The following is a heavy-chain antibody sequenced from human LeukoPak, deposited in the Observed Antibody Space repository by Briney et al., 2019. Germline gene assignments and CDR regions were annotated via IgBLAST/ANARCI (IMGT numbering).Heavy chain of an antibody. J-gene: IGHJ4*02. V-gene: IGHV3-74*01. CDR2: INSDGSST. Sequence: PGGSLRLSCAASGFTFSSYWMHWVRQAPGKGLVWVSRINSDGSSTSYADSVKGRFTISRDNAENSLYLQMNSLRAEDTAVYYCARDPSHSGSDYWGQGTLVTVSS. CDR3: ARDPSHSGSDY. D-gene: IGHD5-12*01. CDR1: GFTFSSYW.